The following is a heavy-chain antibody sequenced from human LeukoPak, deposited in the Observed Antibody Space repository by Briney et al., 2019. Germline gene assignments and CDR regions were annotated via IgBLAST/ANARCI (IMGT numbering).Heavy chain of an antibody. D-gene: IGHD1-26*01. CDR1: GYTLTELS. Sequence: VASVKVSCKVSGYTLTELSMHWVRQAPGKGLEWMGGFDPEDGETIYAQKFQGRVTMTEDTSTDTAYMELSSLRSEDTAVYYCATRPYGATLQDYWGQGTLVTVSS. J-gene: IGHJ4*02. CDR2: FDPEDGET. V-gene: IGHV1-24*01. CDR3: ATRPYGATLQDY.